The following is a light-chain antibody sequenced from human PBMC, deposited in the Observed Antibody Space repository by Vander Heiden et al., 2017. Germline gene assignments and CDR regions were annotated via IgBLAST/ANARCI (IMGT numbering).Light chain of an antibody. CDR2: GAS. CDR3: QQYNSVPLT. V-gene: IGKV1-27*01. CDR1: EGITNY. Sequence: DIQMTQSLPSLSASVGDRVTITCRATEGITNYVAWYQQKPGKVPDLLINGASTLQSGIPSRFSGSGSGTDFTLTISSLQPEDVASYYCQQYNSVPLTFGQGTKVEIK. J-gene: IGKJ1*01.